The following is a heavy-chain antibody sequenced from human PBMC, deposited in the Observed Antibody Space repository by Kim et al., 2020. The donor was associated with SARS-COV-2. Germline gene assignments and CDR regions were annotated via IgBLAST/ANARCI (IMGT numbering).Heavy chain of an antibody. CDR2: IYYSGST. J-gene: IGHJ6*02. CDR3: ARAVWLHLEGSDYYYYGMDV. Sequence: SETLSLTCTVSGGSISSYYWSWIRQPPGKGLEWIGYIYYSGSTNYNPSLKSRVTISVDTSKNQFSLKLSSVTAADTAVYYCARAVWLHLEGSDYYYYGMDVWGQGTTVTVSS. CDR1: GGSISSYY. V-gene: IGHV4-59*13. D-gene: IGHD1-1*01.